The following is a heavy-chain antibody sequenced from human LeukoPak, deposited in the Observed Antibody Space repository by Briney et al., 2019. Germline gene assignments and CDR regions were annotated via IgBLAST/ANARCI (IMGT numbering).Heavy chain of an antibody. V-gene: IGHV3-7*01. D-gene: IGHD1-1*01. Sequence: GGSLRLSCAASGLTFSSYWMSWVRQAPGKGLEWVANIKQDGSEKYYVDSVKGRFTISRDNAKNSLYLQMNSLRAEDTAVYYCASNNWNDDRIDYWGQGTLVTVSS. J-gene: IGHJ4*02. CDR3: ASNNWNDDRIDY. CDR2: IKQDGSEK. CDR1: GLTFSSYW.